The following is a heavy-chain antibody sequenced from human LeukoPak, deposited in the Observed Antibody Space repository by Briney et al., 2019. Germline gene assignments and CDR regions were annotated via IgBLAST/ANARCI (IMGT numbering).Heavy chain of an antibody. CDR2: IAYDGSNE. D-gene: IGHD3-3*01. J-gene: IGHJ4*02. CDR3: ARPSGSVTIFGVVDYFDY. CDR1: GFNFNNYG. Sequence: PGGSLRLSCVVSGFNFNNYGMNWVRQAPGKGLDWVASIAYDGSNENYAESVKGRFTISRDNSKNTLYLQLSSLTAGDTAVYYCARPSGSVTIFGVVDYFDYWGQGSLVTVSS. V-gene: IGHV3-30*04.